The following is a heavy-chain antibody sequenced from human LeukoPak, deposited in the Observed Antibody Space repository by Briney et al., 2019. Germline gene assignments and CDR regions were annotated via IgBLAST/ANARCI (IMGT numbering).Heavy chain of an antibody. J-gene: IGHJ4*02. D-gene: IGHD3-22*01. V-gene: IGHV4-38-2*02. CDR1: GYSISSGYY. CDR3: ARGRITMTYFDY. CDR2: IYYSGST. Sequence: SETLSLTCTVSGYSISSGYYWGWIRQPPGKGLEWIGSIYYSGSTYYNPSLKSRVTISVDTSKNQFSLKLSSVTAADTAVYYCARGRITMTYFDYWGQGTLVTVSS.